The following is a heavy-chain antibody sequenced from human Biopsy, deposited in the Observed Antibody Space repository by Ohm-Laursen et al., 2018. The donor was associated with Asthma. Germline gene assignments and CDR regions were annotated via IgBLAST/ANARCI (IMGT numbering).Heavy chain of an antibody. J-gene: IGHJ6*02. CDR3: VRGSSSWHHGPFHYYYGLDV. D-gene: IGHD6-13*01. CDR1: GGYMRSGNYY. CDR2: IYYGGTT. Sequence: GTLSLTCFLSSGSGGYMRSGNYYWGWIRQPPGKGLEWIGSIYYGGTTYYNPSLESRVTVSADTSKNQFSLKLTSVTAADTAVYYCVRGSSSWHHGPFHYYYGLDVWGQGTTATVSS. V-gene: IGHV4-39*01.